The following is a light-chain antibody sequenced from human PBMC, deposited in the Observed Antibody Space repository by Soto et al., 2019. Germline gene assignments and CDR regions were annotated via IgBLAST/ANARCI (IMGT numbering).Light chain of an antibody. CDR3: QQYGSSYT. CDR1: QSVSSSY. Sequence: MVLTQSPGTLSLSPGERATLSCRASQSVSSSYLAWYQQKPGQAHRLLIYGASSRATGIPDRFSGSGYGTYFTLTISRLEPEDFAVYYCQQYGSSYTFGQGTKLEIK. V-gene: IGKV3-20*01. J-gene: IGKJ2*01. CDR2: GAS.